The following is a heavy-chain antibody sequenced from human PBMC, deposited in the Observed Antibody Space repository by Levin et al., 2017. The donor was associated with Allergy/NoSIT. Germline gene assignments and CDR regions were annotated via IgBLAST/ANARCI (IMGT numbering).Heavy chain of an antibody. CDR3: AKDTIYYYDSSGYGVNYFDY. Sequence: GESLKISCAASGFTFSSYAMSWVRQAPGKGLEWVSAISGSGGSTYYADSVKGRFTISRDNSKNTLYLQMNSLRAEDTAVYYCAKDTIYYYDSSGYGVNYFDYWGQGTLVTVSS. CDR2: ISGSGGST. D-gene: IGHD3-22*01. J-gene: IGHJ4*02. V-gene: IGHV3-23*01. CDR1: GFTFSSYA.